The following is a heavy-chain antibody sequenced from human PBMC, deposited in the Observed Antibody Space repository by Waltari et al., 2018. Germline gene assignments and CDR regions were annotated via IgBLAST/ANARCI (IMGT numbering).Heavy chain of an antibody. V-gene: IGHV3-23*04. CDR3: ARSPQALGRYYFDY. Sequence: EVQLVESGGGSVQPGGSLRLSCTASGFTFTSSAMSWVRQAPGRGLEWVSSISGGDDNTYYADSVKGRYTISRDNSKNTLYLQMNSLRGEDTAMYFCARSPQALGRYYFDYWGQGILVAVSS. CDR1: GFTFTSSA. CDR2: ISGGDDNT. J-gene: IGHJ4*02.